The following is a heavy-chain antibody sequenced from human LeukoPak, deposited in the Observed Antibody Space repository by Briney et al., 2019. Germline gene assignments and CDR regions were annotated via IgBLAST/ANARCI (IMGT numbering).Heavy chain of an antibody. J-gene: IGHJ4*02. V-gene: IGHV1-2*02. CDR1: RYTFTGYY. CDR3: ARARMGSAYDYFDY. D-gene: IGHD5-12*01. CDR2: INPNSGGT. Sequence: ASVKVSCKASRYTFTGYYIHWVRQAPGQGLEWVGWINPNSGGTNFAQKFQGRFTMTRDTSTTTAYMELSSLRSDDTAVYYCARARMGSAYDYFDYWGQGTLVTVSS.